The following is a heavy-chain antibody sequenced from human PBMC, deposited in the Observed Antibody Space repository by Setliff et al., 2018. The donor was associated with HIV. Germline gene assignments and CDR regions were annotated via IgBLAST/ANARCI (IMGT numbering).Heavy chain of an antibody. V-gene: IGHV1-2*02. Sequence: ASVKVSCKASGYVFSDYQIHWVRQAPGQGLEYMGYVIPNSGGTMFARKFQDRVTMTRDTSISTDYLKLSRLTSDDTAVFFVARDAELKQWLVQSPSSYFDYWGQGTLVTVSS. CDR3: ARDAELKQWLVQSPSSYFDY. CDR1: GYVFSDYQ. CDR2: VIPNSGGT. J-gene: IGHJ4*02. D-gene: IGHD6-19*01.